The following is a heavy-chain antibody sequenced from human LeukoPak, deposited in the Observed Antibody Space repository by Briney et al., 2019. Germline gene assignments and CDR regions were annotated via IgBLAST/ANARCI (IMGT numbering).Heavy chain of an antibody. D-gene: IGHD3-16*01. Sequence: GGSLRLSCAASGFTFSSYSMNWVRQAPGKGLEWVSSISSSSSYIYYADSVKGRFTIPRDNAKNSLYLQMNSLRAEDTAVYYCARDFWGVYAFDIWGQGTMVTVSS. CDR3: ARDFWGVYAFDI. CDR1: GFTFSSYS. V-gene: IGHV3-21*01. J-gene: IGHJ3*02. CDR2: ISSSSSYI.